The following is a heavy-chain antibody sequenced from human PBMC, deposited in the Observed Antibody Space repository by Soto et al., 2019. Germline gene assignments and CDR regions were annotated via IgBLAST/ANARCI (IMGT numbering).Heavy chain of an antibody. D-gene: IGHD6-13*01. CDR1: GDSVSSTSAA. CDR2: THYRSKWSS. CDR3: ASFHSRDYYHYLVL. Sequence: PSQTLSLTCAISGDSVSSTSAAWNWIRQSPSRGLEWLGRTHYRSKWSSDYAVSVRSRITINPDTSRNQFSLQLTSVTPEDTAVYYCASFHSRDYYHYLVLCGQGTPATV. V-gene: IGHV6-1*01. J-gene: IGHJ6*03.